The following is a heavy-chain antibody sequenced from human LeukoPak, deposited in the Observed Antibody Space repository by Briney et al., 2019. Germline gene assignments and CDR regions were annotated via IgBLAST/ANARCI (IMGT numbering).Heavy chain of an antibody. CDR1: GFTVSNNY. V-gene: IGHV3-53*01. Sequence: GGSLRLXCAASGFTVSNNYMSWVRQAPGKGLECVSVIYSSGNTYYADSVKGRFTISRDNSKNTLYLQMNSLRAEDTAVYYCARDGLDRGSREYYFDFWGQGTLVTVSS. J-gene: IGHJ4*02. D-gene: IGHD3/OR15-3a*01. CDR2: IYSSGNT. CDR3: ARDGLDRGSREYYFDF.